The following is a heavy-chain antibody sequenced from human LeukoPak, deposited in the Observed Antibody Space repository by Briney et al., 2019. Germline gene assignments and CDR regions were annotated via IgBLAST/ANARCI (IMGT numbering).Heavy chain of an antibody. Sequence: PGGSLRLSCAASGFTFSDYYMSWIRQAPGKGLEWVSYISSSGSTIYYADSVKGRFTISRDNAKNSLYLQMNSLRAEDTAVYYCAFRGPSIAAAGTFDYWGQGTLATVSS. V-gene: IGHV3-11*04. J-gene: IGHJ4*02. CDR1: GFTFSDYY. CDR2: ISSSGSTI. CDR3: AFRGPSIAAAGTFDY. D-gene: IGHD6-13*01.